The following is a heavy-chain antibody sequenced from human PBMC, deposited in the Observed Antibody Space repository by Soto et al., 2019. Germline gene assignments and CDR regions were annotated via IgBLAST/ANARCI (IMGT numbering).Heavy chain of an antibody. CDR1: GGSISTSNW. D-gene: IGHD3-9*01. Sequence: SETLSLTCAVSGGSISTSNWWSWVRQPPGKGLEWIGEIYHSGSSNYNPSLKSRVTISVDKSKNHFSLKLSSVTAADTAVYYCARGYYDISTGYYNENYYYGMDVWGQGTKVTVSS. CDR2: IYHSGSS. J-gene: IGHJ6*02. V-gene: IGHV4-4*02. CDR3: ARGYYDISTGYYNENYYYGMDV.